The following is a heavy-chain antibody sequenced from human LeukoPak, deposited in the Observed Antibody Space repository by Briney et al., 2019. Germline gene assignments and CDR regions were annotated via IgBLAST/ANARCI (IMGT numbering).Heavy chain of an antibody. Sequence: ASVTVSCKASGYTFTSYYMHWVRQAPGQGLEWMGIINPSGGSTSYAQKFQGRVTMTRDTSTSTVYMGLSSLRSEDTAVYYCARVSSPGGLRLYYFDYWGQGTLVTVSS. CDR1: GYTFTSYY. J-gene: IGHJ4*02. V-gene: IGHV1-46*01. CDR2: INPSGGST. CDR3: ARVSSPGGLRLYYFDY. D-gene: IGHD3-16*01.